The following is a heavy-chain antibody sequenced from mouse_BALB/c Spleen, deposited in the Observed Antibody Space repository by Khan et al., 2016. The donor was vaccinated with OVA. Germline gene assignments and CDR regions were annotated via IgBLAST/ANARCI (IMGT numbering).Heavy chain of an antibody. Sequence: QMQLEESGPGLVAPSQSLSITCTVPGFSLTSYGVSWVRQPPGKGLEWLGVIWGDGNTNFHSALRSRLSISQDNYKSQVFLKLNSLQTDDTATYYCAKSRGYYAVDYWGQGTSVTVSS. CDR3: AKSRGYYAVDY. CDR1: GFSLTSYG. CDR2: IWGDGNT. V-gene: IGHV2-3*01. J-gene: IGHJ4*01.